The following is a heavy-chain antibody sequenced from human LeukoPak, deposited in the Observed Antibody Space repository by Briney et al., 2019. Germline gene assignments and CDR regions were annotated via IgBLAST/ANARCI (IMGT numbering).Heavy chain of an antibody. V-gene: IGHV1-2*06. CDR1: GYTFTGYY. CDR2: INPNSGGT. CDR3: ARVRERGLSGYDYNWFDP. Sequence: ASVKVSCKASGYTFTGYYMHWARQAPGQGLEWMGRINPNSGGTNYAQKFQGRVTITADESTSTAYMELSSLRSEDTAVYYCARVRERGLSGYDYNWFDPWGQGTLVTVSS. D-gene: IGHD5-12*01. J-gene: IGHJ5*02.